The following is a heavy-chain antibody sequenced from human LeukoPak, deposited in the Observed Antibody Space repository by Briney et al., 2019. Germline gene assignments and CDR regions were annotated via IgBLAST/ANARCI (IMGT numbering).Heavy chain of an antibody. CDR2: ISAYNGDT. D-gene: IGHD2-21*01. CDR1: GYTFTSYG. J-gene: IGHJ4*02. Sequence: ASVKVSCKASGYTFTSYGISWVRQAPGQGLEWMGWISAYNGDTNYAQKTQGRVTMTTDTSTSTAYMELRSLRSDETAVYYCARDHSPSNYGYWGQGTLVTVSS. CDR3: ARDHSPSNYGY. V-gene: IGHV1-18*01.